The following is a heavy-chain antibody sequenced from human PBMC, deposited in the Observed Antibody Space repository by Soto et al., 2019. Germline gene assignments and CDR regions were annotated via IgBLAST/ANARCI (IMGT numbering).Heavy chain of an antibody. Sequence: ASVKVSCKASGYTFTGYYMHWVRQAPGQGLEWMGWLNPNSGGTNYAQKFQGRVTMTRDTSISTAYMELSRLRPDDTAVYYCARDPGYCSGGSCYSPQGWFDPWGQGTLVTVSS. CDR2: LNPNSGGT. D-gene: IGHD2-15*01. V-gene: IGHV1-2*02. J-gene: IGHJ5*02. CDR1: GYTFTGYY. CDR3: ARDPGYCSGGSCYSPQGWFDP.